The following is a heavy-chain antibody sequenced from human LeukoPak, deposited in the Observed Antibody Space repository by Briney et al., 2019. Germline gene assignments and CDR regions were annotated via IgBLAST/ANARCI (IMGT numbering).Heavy chain of an antibody. J-gene: IGHJ4*02. CDR2: MNPNSGNT. CDR3: ARGRDIFATVDY. Sequence: ASVKVSCKASGYTFTSYDINWVRQATGQGLEWMGWMNPNSGNTGYAQKFQGRVTMTRNTSISTAYMELSSLRSEDTAVYYCARGRDIFATVDYWGQGTLVTVSS. D-gene: IGHD5-12*01. V-gene: IGHV1-8*01. CDR1: GYTFTSYD.